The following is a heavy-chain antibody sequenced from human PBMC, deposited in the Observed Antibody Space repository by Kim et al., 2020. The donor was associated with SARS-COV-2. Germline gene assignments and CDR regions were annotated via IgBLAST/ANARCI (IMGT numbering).Heavy chain of an antibody. D-gene: IGHD3-16*01. J-gene: IGHJ6*02. CDR1: GYSFSDYF. CDR2: INPNGGVT. CDR3: ARVGITLDV. Sequence: ASVKVSCKASGYSFSDYFLNWVRQAPGRGLEWMGYINPNGGVTFYAQKFQGRVTLTSDRSISTVYMEMNGLTSEDAGVYYCARVGITLDVWGQGTTLTVSS. V-gene: IGHV1-2*02.